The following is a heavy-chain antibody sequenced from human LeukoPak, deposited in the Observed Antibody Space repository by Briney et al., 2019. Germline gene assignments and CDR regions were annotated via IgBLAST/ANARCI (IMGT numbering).Heavy chain of an antibody. J-gene: IGHJ6*02. CDR2: ISVYNGNT. V-gene: IGHV1-18*01. Sequence: ASVTVSCKASGYTFTSYGISWVRQAPGQGLEWMGWISVYNGNTNYAQKLQGRVTMTTDTSTSTAYMELRSLRSDDTAVYYCARGSGRFLEWLEYYYYGMDVWGQGTTVTVSS. CDR3: ARGSGRFLEWLEYYYYGMDV. CDR1: GYTFTSYG. D-gene: IGHD3-3*01.